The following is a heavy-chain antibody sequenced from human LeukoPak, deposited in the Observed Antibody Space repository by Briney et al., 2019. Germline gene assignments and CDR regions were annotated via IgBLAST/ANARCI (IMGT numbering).Heavy chain of an antibody. D-gene: IGHD3-10*01. CDR1: GFTFSSYA. CDR3: AKYFASGSYYKLPH. V-gene: IGHV3-23*01. Sequence: GGSLRLSCAASGFTFSSYAMTWVRQAPGKGLEWVSTISGSGAYTYYADSVKGRFTISRDNSKNTLYLQMNSLRAEDAAVYYCAKYFASGSYYKLPHWGQGTLVTVSS. CDR2: ISGSGAYT. J-gene: IGHJ1*01.